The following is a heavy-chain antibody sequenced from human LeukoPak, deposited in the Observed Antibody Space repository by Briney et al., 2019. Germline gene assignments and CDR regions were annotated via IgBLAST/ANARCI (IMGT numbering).Heavy chain of an antibody. V-gene: IGHV3-48*03. CDR3: ARVGLGIFRFDY. CDR1: GFTFSSFE. Sequence: GGSLRLSCAASGFTFSSFEMDWVRQAPGKGPEWVSYISSSGSTIFYADSVKGRFTISRDNAKNSLYLQMNSLRAGDAAVYYCARVGLGIFRFDYWGQGTLVTVSS. J-gene: IGHJ4*02. CDR2: ISSSGSTI. D-gene: IGHD3-3*01.